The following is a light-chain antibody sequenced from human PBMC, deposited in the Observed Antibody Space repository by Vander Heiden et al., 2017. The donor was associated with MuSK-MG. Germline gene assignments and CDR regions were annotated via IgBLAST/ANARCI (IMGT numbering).Light chain of an antibody. V-gene: IGKV1-39*01. CDR1: QSISTY. J-gene: IGKJ1*01. Sequence: DIQMTQFPSSLSASVGDRVTITCRASQSISTYLNWYQQKPGKAPKLLIYAASSLQSGVPSRFSGSGSGTDFTLTISSLQPEDFATYYCQQSDSTPPTFGQGTKVEIE. CDR2: AAS. CDR3: QQSDSTPPT.